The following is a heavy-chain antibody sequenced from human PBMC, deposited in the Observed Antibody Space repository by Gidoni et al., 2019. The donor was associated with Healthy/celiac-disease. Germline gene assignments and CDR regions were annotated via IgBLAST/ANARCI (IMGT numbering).Heavy chain of an antibody. CDR2: IKQDGSEK. J-gene: IGHJ2*01. CDR3: ARENRGTVVTPSWYFDL. Sequence: EVQLVESGGGLVQPGGSLRLSCEASGLTFSSYGMRWVRQAPGKGLEWVANIKQDGSEKYYVDSVKGRFTISRDNAKNSLYLQMNSLRAEDTAVYYCARENRGTVVTPSWYFDLWGRGTLVTVSS. D-gene: IGHD2-21*02. V-gene: IGHV3-7*01. CDR1: GLTFSSYG.